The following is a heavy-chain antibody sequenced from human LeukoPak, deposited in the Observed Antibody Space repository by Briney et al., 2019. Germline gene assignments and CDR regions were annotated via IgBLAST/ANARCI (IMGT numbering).Heavy chain of an antibody. CDR1: GGSFSGYY. CDR3: ARGPLWQSHYGSGSHNWFDP. V-gene: IGHV4-34*01. D-gene: IGHD3-10*01. J-gene: IGHJ5*02. Sequence: SETLSLTCAVYGGSFSGYYWSWIRQPPGKGLEWIGEINHSGSTNYNPSLKSRVSLSVDTSKQQFSLRLSSVTAADTAVYYCARGPLWQSHYGSGSHNWFDPWGQGTLVTVSS. CDR2: INHSGST.